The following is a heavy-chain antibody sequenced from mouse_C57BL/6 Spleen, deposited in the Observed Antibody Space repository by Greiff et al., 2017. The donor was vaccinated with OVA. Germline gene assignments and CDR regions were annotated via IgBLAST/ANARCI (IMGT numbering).Heavy chain of an antibody. J-gene: IGHJ1*03. D-gene: IGHD1-1*01. CDR1: GYTFTSYW. CDR2: IDPSDSYT. CDR3: ARRGHYYGGSYVEYFDD. V-gene: IGHV1-69*01. Sequence: QVQLKQPGAELVMPGASVKLSCKASGYTFTSYWMHWVKQRPGQGLEWIGEIDPSDSYTNYNQKFKGKSTLTVDKSSSTAYMQLSSLTSEDSAVYYCARRGHYYGGSYVEYFDDWGTGTTVTVSS.